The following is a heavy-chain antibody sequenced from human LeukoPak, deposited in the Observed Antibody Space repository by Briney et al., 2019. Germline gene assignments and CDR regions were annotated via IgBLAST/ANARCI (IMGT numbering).Heavy chain of an antibody. CDR3: ARGGSITPTLMASDI. CDR2: INAGNGNT. CDR1: GYTFTSYA. J-gene: IGHJ3*02. D-gene: IGHD1-14*01. Sequence: ASVKVFRKASGYTFTSYAMHWVRQAPGQRLEWMGWINAGNGNTDYAQKLQGRITMTTDTSTSTGYMELRSLRSDDTAVYFCARGGSITPTLMASDIWGQGTMVIISS. V-gene: IGHV1-3*01.